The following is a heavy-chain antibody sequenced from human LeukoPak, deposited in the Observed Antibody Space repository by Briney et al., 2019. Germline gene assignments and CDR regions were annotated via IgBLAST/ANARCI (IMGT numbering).Heavy chain of an antibody. J-gene: IGHJ4*02. CDR1: GYTFTSYG. D-gene: IGHD2-2*01. CDR2: ISAYNGNN. Sequence: ASVKVSCKASGYTFTSYGMSWVRQAPGQGLEWMGWISAYNGNNNYAQKLQGRVTMTTDASTSTAYMELRSLRSEDTAVYYCARAYCSSTSCSYYFDYWGQGTLGTVSS. V-gene: IGHV1-18*01. CDR3: ARAYCSSTSCSYYFDY.